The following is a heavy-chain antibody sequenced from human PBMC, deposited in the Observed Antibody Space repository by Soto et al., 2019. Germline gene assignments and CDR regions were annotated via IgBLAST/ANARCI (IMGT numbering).Heavy chain of an antibody. D-gene: IGHD3-10*01. CDR3: ATSLASFGESPYDY. CDR2: FDPEDGET. J-gene: IGHJ4*02. Sequence: GASVKVSCTVSGYTLTGLSMHWVRQAPGKGLEWMGGFDPEDGETIYAQKFQGRVTMTEDTSTDTAYMELSSLRSEDTAVYYCATSLASFGESPYDYWGQGTLVTVSS. V-gene: IGHV1-24*01. CDR1: GYTLTGLS.